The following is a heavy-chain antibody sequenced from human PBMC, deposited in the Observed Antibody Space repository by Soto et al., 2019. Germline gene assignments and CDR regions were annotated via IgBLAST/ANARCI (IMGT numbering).Heavy chain of an antibody. CDR1: GFTFSSYS. D-gene: IGHD3-22*01. J-gene: IGHJ4*02. Sequence: GGSLRLSCAASGFTFSSYSMNWVRQAPGKGLEWVSYISSSSSTIYYADSVKGRFTISRDNAKNSLYLQMNSLRDEDTAVYYCARFYYYDSSGYYLGPDYWGQGTLVTVSS. V-gene: IGHV3-48*02. CDR3: ARFYYYDSSGYYLGPDY. CDR2: ISSSSSTI.